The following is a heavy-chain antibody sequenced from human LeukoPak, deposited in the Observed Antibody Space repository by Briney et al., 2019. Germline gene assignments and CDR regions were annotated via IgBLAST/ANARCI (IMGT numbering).Heavy chain of an antibody. J-gene: IGHJ6*03. CDR1: GLTFRTYA. Sequence: PGGSLRLSCAASGLTFRTYAMSWVRQAPGKGLEWVSSISDSGGYTFYADSVKGRFTISRDNAKNSLYLQMNSLRAEDTAVYYCARRYYYYYMDVWGKGTTVTISS. CDR3: ARRYYYYYMDV. V-gene: IGHV3-21*04. CDR2: ISDSGGYT.